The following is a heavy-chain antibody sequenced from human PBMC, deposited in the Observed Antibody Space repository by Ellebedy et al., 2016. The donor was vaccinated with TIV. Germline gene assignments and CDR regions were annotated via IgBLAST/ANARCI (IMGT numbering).Heavy chain of an antibody. CDR2: IYYDGST. CDR3: ARGTTLDY. CDR1: GGSISSDNYY. V-gene: IGHV4-39*07. Sequence: SETLSLXXAVSGGSISSDNYYWDWIRQPPGKGLEWIGSIYYDGSTYYNPSLKSRVTISVDTSKNQFSLKLSSVTAADTAVYYCARGTTLDYWGQGTLVTVSS. J-gene: IGHJ4*02. D-gene: IGHD2-15*01.